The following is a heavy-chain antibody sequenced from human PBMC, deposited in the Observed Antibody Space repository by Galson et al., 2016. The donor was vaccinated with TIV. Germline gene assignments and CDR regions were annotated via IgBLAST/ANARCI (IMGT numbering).Heavy chain of an antibody. D-gene: IGHD4-17*01. J-gene: IGHJ6*03. Sequence: SLRLSCATSGFTFSSYGIHWVRQAPGKGLEWVAFIRYDGSNKYYADSVKGRFTISRDNSKNTVYLQMNGLRAEDTALYCFAKDSTTTLYYMDVWGKGTTVTVSS. CDR3: AKDSTTTLYYMDV. CDR1: GFTFSSYG. V-gene: IGHV3-30*02. CDR2: IRYDGSNK.